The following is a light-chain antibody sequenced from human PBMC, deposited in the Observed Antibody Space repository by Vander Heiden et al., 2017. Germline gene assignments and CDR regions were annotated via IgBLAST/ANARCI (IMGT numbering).Light chain of an antibody. Sequence: QSVLTQPPSVSGAPGQRVTMSCTGGSSNLGAGYDVHWYQQVPGTAPKLLIFTNNNRPAGVPDRFSGSRSGTSASLAITGLQAEDEAHYYCQSYDSTSGHVLFGGGTKLTVL. V-gene: IGLV1-40*01. CDR2: TNN. CDR3: QSYDSTSGHVL. CDR1: SSNLGAGYD. J-gene: IGLJ2*01.